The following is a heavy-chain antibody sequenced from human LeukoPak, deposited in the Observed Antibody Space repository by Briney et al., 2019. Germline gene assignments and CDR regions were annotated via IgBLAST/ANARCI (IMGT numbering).Heavy chain of an antibody. Sequence: GGSLRLSCAASGFTFSSYAMSWVRQAPGKGLEWVSAISGSGGSTYYADSVKGRFTISRDNSKNTLYLQMNSLRAEDTAVHYCAKDECSGGSCYPDYGDYTDNDYWGQGTLVTVSS. CDR1: GFTFSSYA. D-gene: IGHD2-15*01. CDR2: ISGSGGST. V-gene: IGHV3-23*01. J-gene: IGHJ4*02. CDR3: AKDECSGGSCYPDYGDYTDNDY.